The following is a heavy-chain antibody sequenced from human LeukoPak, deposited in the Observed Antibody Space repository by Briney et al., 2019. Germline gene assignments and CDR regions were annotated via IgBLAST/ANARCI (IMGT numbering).Heavy chain of an antibody. V-gene: IGHV4-39*01. CDR3: ARHYGP. CDR1: GGSITSYY. D-gene: IGHD3-10*01. CDR2: IYDSGST. J-gene: IGHJ5*02. Sequence: TSETLSLTCTVSGGSITSYYWSWIRQPPGKGLEWIGSIYDSGSTYYNPSLKSRVTISVDTSKNQFSLKLNSVTAADTAVYYCARHYGPWGQGTLVTVSS.